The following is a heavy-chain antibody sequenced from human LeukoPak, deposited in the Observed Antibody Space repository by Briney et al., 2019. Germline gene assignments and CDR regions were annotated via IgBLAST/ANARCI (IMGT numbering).Heavy chain of an antibody. D-gene: IGHD3-16*01. J-gene: IGHJ4*02. CDR3: ARGPAGDPFDH. CDR1: GFTFSSYE. Sequence: GGSLRLSCATSGFTFSSYEMNWVRQAPGKGLEWISHISSSGGTIYYADSVNGRFIISRDNARNSLYLQMNSLRAEDTAVYFCARGPAGDPFDHWGQGTLVTVSS. V-gene: IGHV3-48*03. CDR2: ISSSGGTI.